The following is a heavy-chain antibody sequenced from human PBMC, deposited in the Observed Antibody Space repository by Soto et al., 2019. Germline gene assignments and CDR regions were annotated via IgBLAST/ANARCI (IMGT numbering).Heavy chain of an antibody. CDR3: AREERGYNPTYDFDY. Sequence: QVQLVESGGGVVQPGRSLRLSCAASGFTFSSYALHWVRQAPGKGLEWVTVISYDGSNKYYADSVKGRFTISRDNSKNVLYLQMNSLRPEDTAVYYCAREERGYNPTYDFDYWGQGTLVTVSS. D-gene: IGHD5-12*01. CDR2: ISYDGSNK. V-gene: IGHV3-30-3*01. CDR1: GFTFSSYA. J-gene: IGHJ4*02.